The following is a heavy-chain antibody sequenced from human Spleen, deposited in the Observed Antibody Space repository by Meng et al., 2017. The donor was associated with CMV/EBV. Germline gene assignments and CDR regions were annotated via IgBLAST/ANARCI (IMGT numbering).Heavy chain of an antibody. D-gene: IGHD6-6*01. CDR2: INHSGST. CDR1: GGSFSGYY. Sequence: CAVDGGSFSGYYWSWIRQPPGKGLEWIGEINHSGSTNYNPSLKSRVTISVDTSKNQFSLKLSSVTAADTAVYYCARGRLAARPHYFDYWGQGTLVTVSS. J-gene: IGHJ4*02. CDR3: ARGRLAARPHYFDY. V-gene: IGHV4-34*01.